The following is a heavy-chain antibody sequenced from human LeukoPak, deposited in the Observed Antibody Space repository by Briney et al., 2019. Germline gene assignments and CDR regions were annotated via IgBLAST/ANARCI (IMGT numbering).Heavy chain of an antibody. CDR2: VNSDGSDT. Sequence: PGGSLRLSCAASGFTFSSHSMYWARQAPGKGLVWVSRVNSDGSDTRYADSVKGRFTISRDNAKNTLYLQMNSLRAEDTALYYCAREGSVSGYCFDIWGQGTTVSVSS. CDR1: GFTFSSHS. CDR3: AREGSVSGYCFDI. D-gene: IGHD3-22*01. V-gene: IGHV3-74*01. J-gene: IGHJ3*02.